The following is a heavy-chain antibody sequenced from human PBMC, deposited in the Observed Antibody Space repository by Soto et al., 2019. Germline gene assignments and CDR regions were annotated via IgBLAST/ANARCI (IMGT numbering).Heavy chain of an antibody. Sequence: GGSLRLSCGASGFSVKRYWTHWVRQAPGKGLVWLSRFGGDENYTDYADSVRGRFTISRDIAKNTIYLQMNSLRAEDTAVYYCGKGKELGVVRYGLDAWGQGTTVTVSS. J-gene: IGHJ6*02. CDR1: GFSVKRYW. V-gene: IGHV3-74*01. D-gene: IGHD3-3*01. CDR2: FGGDENYT. CDR3: GKGKELGVVRYGLDA.